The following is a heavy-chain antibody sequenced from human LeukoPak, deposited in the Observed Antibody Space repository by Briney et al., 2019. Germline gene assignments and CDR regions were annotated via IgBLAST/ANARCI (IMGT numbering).Heavy chain of an antibody. J-gene: IGHJ5*02. CDR2: ISAYNGNT. Sequence: ASVKVSCKASGYTFTSYGISWVRQAPGQGLEWMGWISAYNGNTNYAQKFQGRVTMTRDTSISTAYMELSRLRSDDTAVYYCARYYDSENWFDPWGQGTPVTVSS. V-gene: IGHV1-18*01. CDR1: GYTFTSYG. D-gene: IGHD3-22*01. CDR3: ARYYDSENWFDP.